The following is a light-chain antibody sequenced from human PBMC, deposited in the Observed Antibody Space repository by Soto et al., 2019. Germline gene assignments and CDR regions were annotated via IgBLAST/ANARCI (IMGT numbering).Light chain of an antibody. J-gene: IGKJ2*01. CDR2: GAS. CDR3: QQYNNWPPVT. V-gene: IGKV3-15*01. Sequence: EIVMTQSPATLSVSPGERATLSCRASQSVSNNLAWYQHKPGQTPRLLIYGASTRATGIPVRFSGSGSGTEFTLTISGLQSEDFAVYYCQQYNNWPPVTFGQGTKVDIK. CDR1: QSVSNN.